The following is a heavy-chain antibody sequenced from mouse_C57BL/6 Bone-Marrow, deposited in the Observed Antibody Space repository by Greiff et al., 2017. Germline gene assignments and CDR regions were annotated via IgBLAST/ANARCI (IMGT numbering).Heavy chain of an antibody. Sequence: EVQGVESGGGLVKPGGSLKLSCAASGFTFSSYAMSWVRQTPEKRLEWVATISDGGSYTYYPDNVKGRFTISRDNAKNNLYLQMSHLKSEDTAMYYCARDPYDGSSPWFAYWGQGTLVTVSA. D-gene: IGHD1-1*01. V-gene: IGHV5-4*01. CDR3: ARDPYDGSSPWFAY. CDR2: ISDGGSYT. CDR1: GFTFSSYA. J-gene: IGHJ3*01.